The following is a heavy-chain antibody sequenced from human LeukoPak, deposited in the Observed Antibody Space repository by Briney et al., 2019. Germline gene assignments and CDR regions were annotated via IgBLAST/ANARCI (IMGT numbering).Heavy chain of an antibody. D-gene: IGHD3-10*01. Sequence: SETLSLTCTVSGGSISSYYWSWIRQPPGKGLEWIGYIYYSGSTNYNPSLKSRATISVDTSKNQFSLKLSSVTAADTAVYYCARGITRGVPIQHWGQGTLVTVSS. V-gene: IGHV4-59*01. CDR2: IYYSGST. CDR3: ARGITRGVPIQH. J-gene: IGHJ1*01. CDR1: GGSISSYY.